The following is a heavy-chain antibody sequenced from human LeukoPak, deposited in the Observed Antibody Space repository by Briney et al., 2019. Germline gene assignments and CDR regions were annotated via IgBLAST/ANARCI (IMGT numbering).Heavy chain of an antibody. CDR1: GGSFNGYY. D-gene: IGHD5-12*01. CDR3: ARLRRDGYNKGFDY. CDR2: IDHSGRT. J-gene: IGHJ4*02. V-gene: IGHV4-34*01. Sequence: SETLSLTCAVYGGSFNGYYWSWIRQSPGKGLEWIGEIDHSGRTNSNPSLKGRVTVSVDVSKNQFSLRLTSVTAADTAVYYCARLRRDGYNKGFDYWGQGTLVTVSS.